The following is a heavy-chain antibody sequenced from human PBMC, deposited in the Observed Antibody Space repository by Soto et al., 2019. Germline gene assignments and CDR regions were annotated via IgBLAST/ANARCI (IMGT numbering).Heavy chain of an antibody. J-gene: IGHJ4*02. V-gene: IGHV3-64D*06. Sequence: PEGSLRLSCSVFGFTFSSYAMHWVRQAPGKGLQYVSSISSNGGSTYYADSVKGRFTISRDNSKNTLYLQMSSLRVEDTALYYCVKDRYVDYSGQVALVPVSP. CDR1: GFTFSSYA. CDR3: VKDRYVDY. CDR2: ISSNGGST.